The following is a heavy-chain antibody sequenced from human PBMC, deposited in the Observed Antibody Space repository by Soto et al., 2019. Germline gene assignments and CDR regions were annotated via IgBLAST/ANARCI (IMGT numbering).Heavy chain of an antibody. CDR2: IIPIFGTA. J-gene: IGHJ6*02. CDR3: ARGSIAARPSLVTYYYYGMDV. V-gene: IGHV1-69*13. CDR1: GGTFSSYA. Sequence: SVKVSCKASGGTFSSYAISWVRQAPGQGLEWMGGIIPIFGTANYAQKLQGRVTITADESTSTAYMELSSLRSEDTAVYYCARGSIAARPSLVTYYYYGMDVWGQGTTVTVSS. D-gene: IGHD6-6*01.